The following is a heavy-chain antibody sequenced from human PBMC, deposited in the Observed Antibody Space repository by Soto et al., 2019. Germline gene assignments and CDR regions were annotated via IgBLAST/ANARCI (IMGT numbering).Heavy chain of an antibody. Sequence: EVQLLESGGGLVQPGGSLRLSCAASGFTFSSFSMNWVRQAPGKGLEWVSSIGYNGDSIYYADSVRGRFTISRDNSKDSLFLQMNSLTVEDTGVYYCAKSPTFDFWGQGTLVNVSP. J-gene: IGHJ4*02. CDR2: IGYNGDSI. CDR1: GFTFSSFS. CDR3: AKSPTFDF. V-gene: IGHV3-21*01.